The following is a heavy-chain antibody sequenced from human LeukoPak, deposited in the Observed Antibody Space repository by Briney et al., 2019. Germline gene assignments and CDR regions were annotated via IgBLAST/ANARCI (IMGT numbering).Heavy chain of an antibody. V-gene: IGHV4-38-2*02. CDR3: ARSMVLAAYGSGGPFDY. CDR1: GYSISSGYY. CDR2: NYHRWNT. J-gene: IGHJ4*02. D-gene: IGHD3-10*01. Sequence: SETLSLTCTVSGYSISSGYYWAWIRQPPGKGLQWIGDNYHRWNTYYNPSPKSLVSLSVDTSKHQFSLELTSATAADTAVYYCARSMVLAAYGSGGPFDYWGQGNLVTVSS.